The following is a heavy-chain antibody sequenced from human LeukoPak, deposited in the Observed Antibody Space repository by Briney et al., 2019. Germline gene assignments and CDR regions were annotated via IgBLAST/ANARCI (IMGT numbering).Heavy chain of an antibody. V-gene: IGHV1-18*01. CDR1: GYTFSNHG. D-gene: IGHD3-16*01. CDR2: ISAPTGNT. J-gene: IGHJ5*02. Sequence: ASVKVSCKASGYTFSNHGIGWVRQAPGQGLEWVRWISAPTGNTNYAQKVQGRVTMTTDTSTSTAYMELRSLTSDDTAVYYCARAEGDYDPLNWIDPWGQGTRVIVSS. CDR3: ARAEGDYDPLNWIDP.